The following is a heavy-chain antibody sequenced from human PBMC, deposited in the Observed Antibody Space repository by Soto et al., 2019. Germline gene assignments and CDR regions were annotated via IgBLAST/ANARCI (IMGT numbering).Heavy chain of an antibody. Sequence: PSDTLSLTCIVSGGSITSYHCSWIRQFPGKGLDGIAYTSYTGNTNSNPSLQSRFTISMHTSKNQLSLTLTSMTAADTAVYYWPRDMHAGFTRCSDSWGKGKLVTVSS. CDR2: TSYTGNT. CDR3: PRDMHAGFTRCSDS. J-gene: IGHJ5*01. D-gene: IGHD2-15*01. V-gene: IGHV4-59*01. CDR1: GGSITSYH.